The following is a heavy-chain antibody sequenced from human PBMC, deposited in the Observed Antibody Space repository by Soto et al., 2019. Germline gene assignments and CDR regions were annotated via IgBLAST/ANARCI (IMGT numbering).Heavy chain of an antibody. CDR1: GFTISSYS. D-gene: IGHD3-10*01. V-gene: IGHV3-64*01. CDR3: AREGSRGGFFDY. Sequence: GSLRLSCTVSGFTISSYSLHWVRQHPGKGLEYVSAISRNGGSTYYANSVKGRFTISRDNSKNTLYLQMGSLRAEDMAVYYCAREGSRGGFFDYWGQGTLVTVSS. CDR2: ISRNGGST. J-gene: IGHJ4*02.